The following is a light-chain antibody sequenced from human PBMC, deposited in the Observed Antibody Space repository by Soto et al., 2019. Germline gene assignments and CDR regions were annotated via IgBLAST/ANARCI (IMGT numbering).Light chain of an antibody. CDR1: QSVSSN. Sequence: EIVMTQSPATLSVSPGERATLSCRASQSVSSNLAWYQQKPGQTPRLLIYGASTRDTGIPARFSGSGSGTEFTLTISSLQSGDFAVYYCQQYHNWPPGTFGQGTKVEIK. CDR3: QQYHNWPPGT. J-gene: IGKJ1*01. V-gene: IGKV3-15*01. CDR2: GAS.